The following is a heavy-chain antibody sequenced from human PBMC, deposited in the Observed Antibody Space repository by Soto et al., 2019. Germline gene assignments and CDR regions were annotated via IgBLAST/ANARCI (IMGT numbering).Heavy chain of an antibody. CDR2: IYYSGST. CDR3: ARSINP. Sequence: SETLSHTSTVSGGSISSGGYYWSWIRQHPGKGLEWIGYIYYSGSTYYNPSLKSRVTISVDTSKNQFSLKLSFVTAADTAVDYRARSINPWGQGTLVTVSA. V-gene: IGHV4-31*03. D-gene: IGHD3-10*01. J-gene: IGHJ5*02. CDR1: GGSISSGGYY.